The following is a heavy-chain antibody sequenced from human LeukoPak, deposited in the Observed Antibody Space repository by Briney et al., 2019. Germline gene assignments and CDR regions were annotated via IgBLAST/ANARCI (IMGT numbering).Heavy chain of an antibody. V-gene: IGHV3-11*04. CDR2: ISSSGSTI. CDR1: GFTFSDYY. CDR3: ARAPYSSSWYLGWYFDL. D-gene: IGHD6-13*01. Sequence: GGSLRLSCAASGFTFSDYYMSWIRQAPGKGLEWVSYISSSGSTIYYADSVKGRFTISRDNAKNSLYLQMNSLRAEDTAVFYCARAPYSSSWYLGWYFDLWGRGTLVTVSS. J-gene: IGHJ2*01.